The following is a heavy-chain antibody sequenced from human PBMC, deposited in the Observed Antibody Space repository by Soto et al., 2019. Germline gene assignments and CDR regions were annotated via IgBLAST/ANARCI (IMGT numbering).Heavy chain of an antibody. Sequence: GGSLRLSCAASGFTFSSYGMHWVRQAPGKGLEWVAVISYDGSNKYYADSVKGRFTISRDNSKNTLYLQMNSLRAEDTAVYYCAKDVVVGATAGLGDYYYYYGMDVWGQGTTVTSP. CDR2: ISYDGSNK. J-gene: IGHJ6*02. CDR1: GFTFSSYG. CDR3: AKDVVVGATAGLGDYYYYYGMDV. V-gene: IGHV3-30*18. D-gene: IGHD1-26*01.